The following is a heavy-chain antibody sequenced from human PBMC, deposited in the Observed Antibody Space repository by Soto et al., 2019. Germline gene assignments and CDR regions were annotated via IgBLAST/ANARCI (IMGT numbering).Heavy chain of an antibody. V-gene: IGHV1-2*04. D-gene: IGHD3-22*01. Sequence: ASVKVSCKASGYTFTGYYMHWVRQAPGQGLEWVGWINPNSGGTNYAQKFQGWVTMTRDTSISTAYMELSRLRSDDTAFYFCARDYFRFRFFYDSSGYYGYYYGMDVWGQGTTVTVSS. CDR2: INPNSGGT. J-gene: IGHJ6*02. CDR3: ARDYFRFRFFYDSSGYYGYYYGMDV. CDR1: GYTFTGYY.